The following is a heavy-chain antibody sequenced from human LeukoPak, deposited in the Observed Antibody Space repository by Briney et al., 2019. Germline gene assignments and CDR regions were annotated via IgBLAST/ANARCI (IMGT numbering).Heavy chain of an antibody. V-gene: IGHV3-21*01. J-gene: IGHJ4*02. CDR3: AREPTDIVDYFDY. CDR2: ISSSSSYI. D-gene: IGHD5-12*01. CDR1: GFTFSSYS. Sequence: GGSLRLSCAASGFTFSSYSMNWVRQAPGKGLGWVSSISSSSSYIYYADSVKGRFTISRDNAKNSLYLQMNSLRAEDTAVYYCAREPTDIVDYFDYWGQGTLVTVSS.